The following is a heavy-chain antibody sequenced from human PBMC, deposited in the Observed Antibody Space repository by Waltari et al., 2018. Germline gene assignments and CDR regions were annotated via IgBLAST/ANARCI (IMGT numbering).Heavy chain of an antibody. V-gene: IGHV3-23*03. D-gene: IGHD3-10*01. Sequence: EVQLLESGGGLVQPGGSLRLSCAASGFTFSSYAMSWVRQSPGKGLEWVSVIYSGGSSTYYADSVKGRFTISRDNSKNTLYLQMNSLRAEDTAVYYCAKDGHGYGSGSYKSPDYWGQGTLVTVSS. J-gene: IGHJ4*02. CDR1: GFTFSSYA. CDR3: AKDGHGYGSGSYKSPDY. CDR2: IYSGGSST.